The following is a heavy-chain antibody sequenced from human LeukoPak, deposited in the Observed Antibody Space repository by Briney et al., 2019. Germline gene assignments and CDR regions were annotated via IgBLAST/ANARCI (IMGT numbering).Heavy chain of an antibody. CDR3: ARGRYQPDY. V-gene: IGHV4-59*01. Sequence: SQTLSLTCTVSGGSYYWSWIRQPPGKGLEWIGFVYYSGNTNYNPSLKSRVTISLDTSKNQFSLKLRSVTTADTAVYYCARGRYQPDYWGQGTLVTVSS. CDR2: VYYSGNT. CDR1: GGSYY. J-gene: IGHJ4*02. D-gene: IGHD2-2*01.